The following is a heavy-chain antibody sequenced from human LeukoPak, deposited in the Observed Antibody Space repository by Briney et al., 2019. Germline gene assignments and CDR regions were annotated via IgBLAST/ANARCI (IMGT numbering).Heavy chain of an antibody. Sequence: ASVKVSCKASGYTFTSYAISWVRQAPGQGLEWMGWISTYNGNTNYAQKLQGRVTMTTDTSTSTAYMELRGLKSDDTAVYYCAKGCHGQAVAGEFDAFDIWGQGTMVTVSS. V-gene: IGHV1-18*01. CDR3: AKGCHGQAVAGEFDAFDI. CDR1: GYTFTSYA. D-gene: IGHD6-19*01. J-gene: IGHJ3*02. CDR2: ISTYNGNT.